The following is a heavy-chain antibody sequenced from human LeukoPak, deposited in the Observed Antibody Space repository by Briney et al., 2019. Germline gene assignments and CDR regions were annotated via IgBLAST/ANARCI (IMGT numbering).Heavy chain of an antibody. V-gene: IGHV4-59*01. Sequence: SETLSLTCAVSGGSTTIYVWSCIPQPPGKGLEWIGYIYYSGSTNYNPSLKSRVTILVDTSKNQFSLKLSSVTAADTAVYYCASIPGTAPFDYGGQGTLVTVSS. CDR2: IYYSGST. J-gene: IGHJ4*02. CDR1: GGSTTIYV. CDR3: ASIPGTAPFDY.